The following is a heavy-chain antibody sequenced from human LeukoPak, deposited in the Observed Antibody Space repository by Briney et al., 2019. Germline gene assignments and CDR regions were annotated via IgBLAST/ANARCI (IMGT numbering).Heavy chain of an antibody. V-gene: IGHV1-2*02. J-gene: IGHJ5*02. CDR1: GYTFTGYY. CDR3: ARGGQLVRVTWFDP. D-gene: IGHD6-13*01. Sequence: ASVKVSCKASGYTFTGYYMHWVRQAPGQGLEWMGWINPNSGGTNYAQKFQGRVTMTRDTSISTAYMELSRLRSDDAAVYYCARGGQLVRVTWFDPWGQGTLVTVSS. CDR2: INPNSGGT.